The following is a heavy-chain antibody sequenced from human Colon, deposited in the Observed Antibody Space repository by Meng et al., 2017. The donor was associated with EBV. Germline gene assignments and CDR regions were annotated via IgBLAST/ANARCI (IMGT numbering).Heavy chain of an antibody. J-gene: IGHJ5*02. CDR1: GDPVATGRYD. V-gene: IGHV4-61*01. Sequence: QVQLQESGPGLVKPSETLSLTCTVSGDPVATGRYDWSWIRQPRGKGLEWIAYIYYIGGTNYNPSLKSRLTISLDTSKNQFSLSLRSVTAADTAVYYCARVSGRSFDPWGQGTLVTVSS. CDR2: IYYIGGT. CDR3: ARVSGRSFDP. D-gene: IGHD3-10*01.